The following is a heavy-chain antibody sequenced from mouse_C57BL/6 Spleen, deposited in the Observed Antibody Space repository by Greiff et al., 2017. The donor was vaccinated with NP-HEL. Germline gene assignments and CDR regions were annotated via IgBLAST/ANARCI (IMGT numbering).Heavy chain of an antibody. CDR1: GYTFTDYY. V-gene: IGHV1-76*01. Sequence: QVQLQQSGAELVRPGASVKLSCKASGYTFTDYYINWVKQRPGQGLEWIARIYPGSGNTYYNEKFKGKATLTAEKSSSTAYMQLSSLTSEDSAVYYCARDYYGSSIDYWGQGTLVTVSA. CDR2: IYPGSGNT. J-gene: IGHJ3*01. D-gene: IGHD1-1*01. CDR3: ARDYYGSSIDY.